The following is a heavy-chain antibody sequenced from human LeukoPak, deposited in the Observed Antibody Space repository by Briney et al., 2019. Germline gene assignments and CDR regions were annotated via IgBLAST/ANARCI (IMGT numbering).Heavy chain of an antibody. Sequence: GGSLRLSCGASGFTFSSYSMNWVRQAPGKGLEWVSSISSSSSYIYYAYSEKGRFTISRDNAKNSLYLQMNSLRAEDTAVYYCARDYTWNYHRFDYGGQGTLVTVSS. CDR1: GFTFSSYS. CDR3: ARDYTWNYHRFDY. CDR2: ISSSSSYI. V-gene: IGHV3-21*01. J-gene: IGHJ4*02. D-gene: IGHD1-7*01.